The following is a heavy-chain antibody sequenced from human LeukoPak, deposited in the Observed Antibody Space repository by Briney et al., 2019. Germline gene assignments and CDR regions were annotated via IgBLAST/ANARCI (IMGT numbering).Heavy chain of an antibody. CDR2: IKQDGSEK. V-gene: IGHV3-7*01. J-gene: IGHJ4*02. CDR1: GFTFSNAW. Sequence: GGSLRLSCAASGFTFSNAWMSWVRQAPGKGLEWVANIKQDGSEKYYVDSVKGRFTISRDNAKNSLYLQMNSLRAEDTAVYYCARDKFGGTDYWAQEPLVTVSS. D-gene: IGHD3-16*01. CDR3: ARDKFGGTDY.